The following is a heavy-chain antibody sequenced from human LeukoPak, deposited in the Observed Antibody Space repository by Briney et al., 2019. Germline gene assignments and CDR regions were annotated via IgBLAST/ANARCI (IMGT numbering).Heavy chain of an antibody. Sequence: SVKVSCKASGGTFSSYAISWVRQAPGQGLEWMGGIIPIFGTANYAQKFQGRVTITADESTSTAYMKLRSLRSDDTAVYYCARDPFDMYYFDYWGQGTLVTVSS. CDR2: IIPIFGTA. J-gene: IGHJ4*02. CDR3: ARDPFDMYYFDY. V-gene: IGHV1-69*13. D-gene: IGHD2-15*01. CDR1: GGTFSSYA.